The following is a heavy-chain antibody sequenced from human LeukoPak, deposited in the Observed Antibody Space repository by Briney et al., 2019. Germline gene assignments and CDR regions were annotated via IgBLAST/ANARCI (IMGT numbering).Heavy chain of an antibody. Sequence: ASVKVSCKASGYTFTGYYMHWVRQAPGQGLEWMGWINPNSGGTNYAQKFQGWVTMTRDTSISTAYMELSRLRSDDTAVYYCARDRGYCSGGSCYPNYYFDYWGQGTLVTVSS. J-gene: IGHJ4*02. CDR3: ARDRGYCSGGSCYPNYYFDY. D-gene: IGHD2-15*01. CDR2: INPNSGGT. V-gene: IGHV1-2*04. CDR1: GYTFTGYY.